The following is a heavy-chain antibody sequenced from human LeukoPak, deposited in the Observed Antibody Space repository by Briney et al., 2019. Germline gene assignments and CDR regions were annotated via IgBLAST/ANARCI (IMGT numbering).Heavy chain of an antibody. D-gene: IGHD3-22*01. Sequence: GASVKVSCKASGYTFTSYGISWVRQAPGQGLEWMGWISGYNGHTKYAQKVQARVTMTTDTSTSTAYMELRSLRSDDTAVYYCARDLTHRRNYDNSGYQIVPAFWGQGTLVTVSS. CDR3: ARDLTHRRNYDNSGYQIVPAF. CDR2: ISGYNGHT. V-gene: IGHV1-18*01. CDR1: GYTFTSYG. J-gene: IGHJ4*02.